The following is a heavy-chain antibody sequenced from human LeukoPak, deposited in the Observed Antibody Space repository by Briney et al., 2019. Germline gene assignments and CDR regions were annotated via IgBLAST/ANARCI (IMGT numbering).Heavy chain of an antibody. J-gene: IGHJ4*02. V-gene: IGHV4-59*01. CDR2: IYYSGST. Sequence: PSETLSLTGTVSGGSISSYYWSWIRQPPGKGLEWIGYIYYSGSTNYNPSLKSRVTISVDTSKNQFSLKLSSVTAADTAVYYCARGAYDSSGYYVDYWGQGTLVTVSS. CDR1: GGSISSYY. CDR3: ARGAYDSSGYYVDY. D-gene: IGHD3-22*01.